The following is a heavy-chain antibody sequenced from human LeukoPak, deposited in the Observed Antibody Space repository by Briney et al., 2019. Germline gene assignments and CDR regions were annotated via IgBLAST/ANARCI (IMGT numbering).Heavy chain of an antibody. CDR1: GFTFSTYW. D-gene: IGHD5-24*01. CDR2: VKEDGSKK. CDR3: ARWRGVQSEFVY. J-gene: IGHJ4*02. V-gene: IGHV3-7*01. Sequence: GGSLRLSCAASGFTFSTYWMSWVRQAPGKGLEWVASVKEDGSKKEYVDSVKGRFTISRDNAKNSVYLQMDTLRAEDTAVYYCARWRGVQSEFVYWGQGALVTVSS.